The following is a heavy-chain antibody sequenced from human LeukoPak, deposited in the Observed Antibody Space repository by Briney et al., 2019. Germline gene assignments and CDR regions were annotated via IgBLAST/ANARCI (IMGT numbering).Heavy chain of an antibody. D-gene: IGHD3-10*01. CDR3: ARGGTYGSGRNQHTTLDY. J-gene: IGHJ4*02. CDR2: SYTRGST. V-gene: IGHV4-4*07. CDR1: GGSISNDY. Sequence: NPSETLSLTCTASGGSISNDYWSWIRPAARQELEWIGRSYTRGSTKYNPSHKSRVTISLDKSKKQFSLSLNSVISADSTLYYCARGGTYGSGRNQHTTLDYWGQGALVTVSS.